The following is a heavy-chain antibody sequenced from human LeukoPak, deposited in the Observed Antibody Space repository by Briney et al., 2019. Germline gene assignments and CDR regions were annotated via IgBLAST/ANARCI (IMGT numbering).Heavy chain of an antibody. J-gene: IGHJ4*02. CDR3: ARDLPYCSGGSCYSDY. Sequence: GGSLRLSCAASGFTFSSYWMSWVRQAPGKGLEWVANIKQDGSEKYYVDSVKGRFTISRDNAKNSPYLQMNSLRAEDTAVYYCARDLPYCSGGSCYSDYWGQGTLATVSS. CDR1: GFTFSSYW. V-gene: IGHV3-7*01. CDR2: IKQDGSEK. D-gene: IGHD2-15*01.